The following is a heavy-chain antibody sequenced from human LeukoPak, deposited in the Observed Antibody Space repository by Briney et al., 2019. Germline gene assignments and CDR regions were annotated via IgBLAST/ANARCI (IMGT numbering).Heavy chain of an antibody. CDR1: GFTFSSYA. J-gene: IGHJ4*02. Sequence: PGRSLRLSCAASGFTFSSYAMHWVRQAPGKGLEWVAVISYDGSNKYYADSVKGRFTISRDNSKNPLYLQMNSLRAEDTAVYYCARDLTGTTNYWGQGTLVTVSS. D-gene: IGHD1-7*01. CDR2: ISYDGSNK. V-gene: IGHV3-30-3*01. CDR3: ARDLTGTTNY.